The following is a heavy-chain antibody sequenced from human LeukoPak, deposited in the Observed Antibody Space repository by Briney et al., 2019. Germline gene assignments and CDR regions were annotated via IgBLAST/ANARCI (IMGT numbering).Heavy chain of an antibody. CDR1: GFTFGSYW. D-gene: IGHD6-19*01. CDR2: ISSDGTST. J-gene: IGHJ4*02. Sequence: PGGSLRLSCAASGFTFGSYWMHWVRQAPGKGLVWVSRISSDGTSTSYADSVKGRFTISRDNAENTLYLQMNSLRAEDTAVYYCASRVQSGWSFDYWGQGNLVTVSS. CDR3: ASRVQSGWSFDY. V-gene: IGHV3-74*01.